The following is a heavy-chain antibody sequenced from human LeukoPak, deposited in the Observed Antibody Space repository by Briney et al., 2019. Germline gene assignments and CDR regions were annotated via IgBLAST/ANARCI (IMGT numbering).Heavy chain of an antibody. CDR1: GFSLSTSGVG. V-gene: IGHV2-5*02. CDR3: AHGKSNYWSPDAFDI. Sequence: SGPTLVNPTQTLTLTCTFSGFSLSTSGVGVGWIRQPPGKAPEWLALIYWDDDKRYSPSLKSRLTITKDTSKNQVVLTMTNMDPVDTATYYCAHGKSNYWSPDAFDIWGQGTMVTVSS. CDR2: IYWDDDK. J-gene: IGHJ3*02. D-gene: IGHD4-11*01.